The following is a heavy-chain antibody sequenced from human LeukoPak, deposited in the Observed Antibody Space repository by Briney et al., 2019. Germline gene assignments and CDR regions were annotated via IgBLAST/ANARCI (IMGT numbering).Heavy chain of an antibody. CDR2: IYYSGST. CDR1: GGSINSRPYY. Sequence: SETLSLTCSVSGGSINSRPYYWGWIRQPPGKGLEWIGYIYYSGSTNYNPSLKSRVTISVDTSKNQFSLKLSSVTAADTAVYYCAGSYYYGSGKYYYYYMDVWGKGTTVTISS. J-gene: IGHJ6*03. V-gene: IGHV4-61*01. CDR3: AGSYYYGSGKYYYYYMDV. D-gene: IGHD3-10*01.